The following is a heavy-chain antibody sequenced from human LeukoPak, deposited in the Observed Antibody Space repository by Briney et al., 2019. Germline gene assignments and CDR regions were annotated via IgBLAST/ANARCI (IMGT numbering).Heavy chain of an antibody. J-gene: IGHJ4*02. CDR2: ISYDGSNK. CDR1: GFTFSTYA. V-gene: IGHV3-30-3*01. D-gene: IGHD3-22*01. Sequence: GGSLRLSCTASGFTFSTYAIHWVRQAPGKGLEWVAVISYDGSNKYYADSVKGRFTNSRDNSKNTLYLQMNSLRTEGTAVYYCARPRFPYDSSGYYYDFDYWGQGTLVTVSS. CDR3: ARPRFPYDSSGYYYDFDY.